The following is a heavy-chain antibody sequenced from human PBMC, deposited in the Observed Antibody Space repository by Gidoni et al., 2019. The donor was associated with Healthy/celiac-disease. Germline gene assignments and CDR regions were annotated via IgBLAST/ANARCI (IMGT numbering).Heavy chain of an antibody. Sequence: QGQLVQSGAEVKKPGDAAKVSGKAAGDTLTGYYMHWARPAPGQGLEWMGWINPNSVGTTYAQKFQGWVTMTRDTSISTASMELSRLRSDDTAVYYCASGRGGNSGGFDYWGQGTLVTVSS. D-gene: IGHD2-21*02. V-gene: IGHV1-2*04. CDR1: GDTLTGYY. CDR3: ASGRGGNSGGFDY. CDR2: INPNSVGT. J-gene: IGHJ4*02.